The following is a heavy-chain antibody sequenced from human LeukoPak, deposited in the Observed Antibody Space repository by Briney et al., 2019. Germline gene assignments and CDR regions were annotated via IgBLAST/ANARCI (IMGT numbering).Heavy chain of an antibody. J-gene: IGHJ3*01. CDR1: GFTFSSYE. D-gene: IGHD5-18*01. CDR3: AREASGYSYGLDAFDV. V-gene: IGHV3-48*03. CDR2: ISSSDSTI. Sequence: PGGSLRLSCAASGFTFSSYEMNWVRQAPGKGLEWVSYISSSDSTIYYADSVRGRFTISRDNAKNSLYLQMNSLRAEDTAVYYCAREASGYSYGLDAFDVWGQGTMVTVSS.